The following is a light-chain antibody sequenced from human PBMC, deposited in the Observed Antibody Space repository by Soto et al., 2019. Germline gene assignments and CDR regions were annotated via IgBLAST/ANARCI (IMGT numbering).Light chain of an antibody. CDR2: AAS. J-gene: IGKJ1*01. V-gene: IGKV1-6*01. Sequence: AIQMTQSPSSLSASVGDRVTITCRASQGIRNDLGWYQQKPGKAPQLLIYAASSLQSGVPSRFSGSGSGTDFTLTINTLQPDDFATYYCLQDYNYPWTFGQGTKVEIK. CDR3: LQDYNYPWT. CDR1: QGIRND.